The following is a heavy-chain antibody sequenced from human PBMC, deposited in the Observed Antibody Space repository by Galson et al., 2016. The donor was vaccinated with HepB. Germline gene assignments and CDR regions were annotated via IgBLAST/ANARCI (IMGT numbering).Heavy chain of an antibody. CDR1: NDSLSSGVHY. Sequence: TLSLTCTVSNDSLSSGVHYYSWLRQLPGKGLEWIGNMYYSGPTSYSPSLKSRVSISVDTSTRQFSLRLTSVTAADTAVYYCATGEYGYTFDFWGQGTLVTVSS. CDR2: MYYSGPT. V-gene: IGHV4-31*03. J-gene: IGHJ4*02. D-gene: IGHD4-17*01. CDR3: ATGEYGYTFDF.